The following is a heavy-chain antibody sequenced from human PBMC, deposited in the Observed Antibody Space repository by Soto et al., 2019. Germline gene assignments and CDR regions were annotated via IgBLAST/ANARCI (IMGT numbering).Heavy chain of an antibody. V-gene: IGHV1-18*04. CDR1: GYTFTSYG. D-gene: IGHD3-3*01. CDR2: ISAYNGNT. CDR3: ARAGGGFXEWLLTRYYYYYYGMDV. Sequence: GASVKVSCKASGYTFTSYGISWVRQAPGQGLEWMGWISAYNGNTNYAQKLQGRVTMTTDTSTSTAYMELRSLRSDDTAVYYCARAGGGFXEWLLTRYYYYYYGMDVWGQGTTVTVSS. J-gene: IGHJ6*02.